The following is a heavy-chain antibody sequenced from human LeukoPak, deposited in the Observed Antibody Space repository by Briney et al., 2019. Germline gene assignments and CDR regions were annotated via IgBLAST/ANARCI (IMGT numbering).Heavy chain of an antibody. CDR2: ISSSGSTI. D-gene: IGHD5-18*01. V-gene: IGHV3-11*04. CDR3: AKGPDTAMVSPFDY. J-gene: IGHJ4*02. Sequence: GGSLRLFCAASGFTFSDYYMSWIRQAPGKGLEWVSYISSSGSTIYYADSVKGRFTISRDNAKNSLYLQMNSLRAEATAVYYCAKGPDTAMVSPFDYWGQGTLVTVSS. CDR1: GFTFSDYY.